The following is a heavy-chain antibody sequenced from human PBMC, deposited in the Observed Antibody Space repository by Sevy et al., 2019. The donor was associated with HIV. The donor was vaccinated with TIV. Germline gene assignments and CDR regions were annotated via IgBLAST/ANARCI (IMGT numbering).Heavy chain of an antibody. Sequence: GGSLRLSCAASGFTFSSYEMNWVRQAPGKGLEWVSYISRSGSNIYYADSVKGRFTISRDNAKNSLFLQMNSLRAEDTAVYYCARGRIAVAGTNFDYWGQGTLVTVSS. V-gene: IGHV3-48*03. D-gene: IGHD6-19*01. J-gene: IGHJ4*02. CDR3: ARGRIAVAGTNFDY. CDR1: GFTFSSYE. CDR2: ISRSGSNI.